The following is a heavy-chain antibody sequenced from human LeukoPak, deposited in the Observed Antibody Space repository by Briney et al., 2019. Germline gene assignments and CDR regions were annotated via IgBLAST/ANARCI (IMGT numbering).Heavy chain of an antibody. CDR3: ATFAHGQVDY. CDR2: MYYGGSS. V-gene: IGHV4-31*03. Sequence: SQTLSLTCTVSGASISSGGYYWSWIRQHPGKGLEWIGYMYYGGSSYFNPSLKTRVTISVDTSKNQFSLKLNSVTAADTAEYFCATFAHGQVDYWGQGTLVTVSS. J-gene: IGHJ4*02. CDR1: GASISSGGYY. D-gene: IGHD3-10*01.